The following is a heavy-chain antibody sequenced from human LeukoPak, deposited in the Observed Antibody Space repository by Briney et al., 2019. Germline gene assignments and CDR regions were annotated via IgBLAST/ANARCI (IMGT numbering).Heavy chain of an antibody. V-gene: IGHV3-48*04. Sequence: PGGSLRLSCAASGFTFSSFSMNWVRQAPGKGLEWVSYISSTSSTIYYADSVKGRFTISRDNAKNSLYLQMNSLRAEDTAVYYCASLPGSLWFGELSKYYFDYWGQGTLVTVSS. CDR2: ISSTSSTI. CDR3: ASLPGSLWFGELSKYYFDY. J-gene: IGHJ4*02. D-gene: IGHD3-10*01. CDR1: GFTFSSFS.